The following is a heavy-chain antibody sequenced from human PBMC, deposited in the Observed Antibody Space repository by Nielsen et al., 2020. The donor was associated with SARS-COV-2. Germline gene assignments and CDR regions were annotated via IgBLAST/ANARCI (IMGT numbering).Heavy chain of an antibody. CDR3: AKDMILRRWELPSN. J-gene: IGHJ4*02. CDR1: GFTVDDYA. CDR2: ISWNSGSI. V-gene: IGHV3-9*01. Sequence: GGSLRLSCAASGFTVDDYAMHWVRQAPGKGLEWVSGISWNSGSIGYADSVKGRFTISRDNAKNSLYLQMNSLRAEDTALYYCAKDMILRRWELPSNWGQGTLVTVSS. D-gene: IGHD1-26*01.